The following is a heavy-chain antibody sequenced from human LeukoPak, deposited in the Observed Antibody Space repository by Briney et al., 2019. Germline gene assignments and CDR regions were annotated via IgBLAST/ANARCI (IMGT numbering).Heavy chain of an antibody. CDR2: ISWNSDSI. CDR1: GFTFDDYA. CDR3: AKDLRDLNIFDI. Sequence: GGSLRLSCAASGFTFDDYAMHWVRQAPGKGLEWVSGISWNSDSIGYADSVKGRFTISRDNAKNSLYLQMNSLRAEDTALYYCAKDLRDLNIFDIWGQGTMVTVSS. J-gene: IGHJ3*02. V-gene: IGHV3-9*01.